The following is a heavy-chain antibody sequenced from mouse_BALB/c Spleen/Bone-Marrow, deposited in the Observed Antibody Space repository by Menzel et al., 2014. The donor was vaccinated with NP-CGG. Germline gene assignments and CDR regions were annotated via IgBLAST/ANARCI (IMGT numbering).Heavy chain of an antibody. Sequence: EVQLVESGGGLVKPGGSLKLSCAASGFTFSSYAMSWVRQTPEKRLEWVATISSGGSYTYYPDSVKGRFTISRDNAKNTLYLQMSSLRSEDTAMYYCARRDGYLDYWAKAPLSQSPQ. CDR3: ARRDGYLDY. CDR2: ISSGGSYT. CDR1: GFTFSSYA. V-gene: IGHV5-9-3*01. J-gene: IGHJ2*01. D-gene: IGHD2-3*01.